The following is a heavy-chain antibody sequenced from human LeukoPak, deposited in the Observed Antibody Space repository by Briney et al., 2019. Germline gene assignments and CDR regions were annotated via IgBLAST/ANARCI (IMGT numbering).Heavy chain of an antibody. Sequence: SETLSLTCTVSGGSISAHYWSWIRQPPGKGLEWIGEINHSGSTNYNPSLKSRVTISVDTSKNQFSLKLSSVTAADTAVYYCARKRPYYKYYMDVWGKGTTVTVSS. CDR3: ARKRPYYKYYMDV. V-gene: IGHV4-34*01. J-gene: IGHJ6*03. CDR2: INHSGST. CDR1: GGSISAHY.